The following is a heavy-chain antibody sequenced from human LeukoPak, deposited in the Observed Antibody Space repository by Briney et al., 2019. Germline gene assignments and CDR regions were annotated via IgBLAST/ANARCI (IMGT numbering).Heavy chain of an antibody. CDR2: ISGSGGSS. CDR1: GFTFNTYS. J-gene: IGHJ3*02. Sequence: GGSLRLSCAASGFTFNTYSMGWVRQAPGKGLEWVASISGSGGSSYYAASVEGRFTISRDNSKNTLFLQMNSLRSEDTAVYYCAADLLAGYQGTFEIWGQGTMVTVSS. V-gene: IGHV3-23*01. D-gene: IGHD2-15*01. CDR3: AADLLAGYQGTFEI.